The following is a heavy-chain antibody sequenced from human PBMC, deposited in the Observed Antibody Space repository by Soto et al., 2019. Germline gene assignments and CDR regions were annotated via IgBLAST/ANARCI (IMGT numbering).Heavy chain of an antibody. J-gene: IGHJ4*02. CDR1: GFTFSDYY. CDR3: AREGDTAMVTSPFLFGY. CDR2: ISSSGSTI. V-gene: IGHV3-11*01. Sequence: LRLSCAASGFTFSDYYMSWIRQAPGKGLEWVSYISSSGSTIYYADSVKGRFTISRDNAKNSLYLQMNSLRAEDTAVYYCAREGDTAMVTSPFLFGYWGQGTLVTVSS. D-gene: IGHD5-18*01.